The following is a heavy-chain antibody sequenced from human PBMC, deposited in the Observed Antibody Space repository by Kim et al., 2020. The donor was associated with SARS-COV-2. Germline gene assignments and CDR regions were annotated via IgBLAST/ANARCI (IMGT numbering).Heavy chain of an antibody. CDR1: GFTFSSYG. CDR3: AREGTVTTYYYYYGMDV. CDR2: IWYDGSNK. D-gene: IGHD4-17*01. V-gene: IGHV3-33*01. Sequence: GGSLRLSCAASGFTFSSYGMHWVRQAPGKGLEWVAVIWYDGSNKYYADSVKGRFTISRDNSKNTLYLQMNSLRAEDTAVYYCAREGTVTTYYYYYGMDVWGQGTTVTVSS. J-gene: IGHJ6*02.